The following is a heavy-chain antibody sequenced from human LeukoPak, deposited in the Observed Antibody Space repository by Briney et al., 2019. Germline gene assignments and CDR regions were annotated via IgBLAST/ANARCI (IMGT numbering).Heavy chain of an antibody. J-gene: IGHJ3*02. CDR1: GGSISSGSYY. CDR3: ARAIAVAGKHDAFDI. D-gene: IGHD6-19*01. CDR2: IYTSGST. Sequence: SQTLSLTCTVSGGSISSGSYYWSWIRQPAGKGLEWIGRIYTSGSTNYNPSLKSRVTISVDTSKNQFSLKLSSVTAADTAVYYCARAIAVAGKHDAFDIWGQGTMVTVSS. V-gene: IGHV4-61*02.